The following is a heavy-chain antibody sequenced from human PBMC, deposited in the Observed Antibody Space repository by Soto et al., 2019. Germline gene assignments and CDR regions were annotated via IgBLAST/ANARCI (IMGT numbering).Heavy chain of an antibody. D-gene: IGHD6-13*01. J-gene: IGHJ4*02. V-gene: IGHV3-23*01. CDR3: AKAIAAAGLGY. CDR1: GFTFSSYA. CDR2: ISGSGGST. Sequence: PGGSRRLSCAASGFTFSSYAMSWVRQAPGKGLEWVSGISGSGGSTFYADSVKGRFTISRDNSKNTLYLQMNSLRAEDTAVYYCAKAIAAAGLGYWGQGTLVTSPQ.